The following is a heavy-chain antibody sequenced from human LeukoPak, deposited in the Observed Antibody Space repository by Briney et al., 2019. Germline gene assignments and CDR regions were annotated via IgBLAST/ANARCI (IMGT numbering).Heavy chain of an antibody. J-gene: IGHJ6*02. Sequence: SETLSLTCTVSGGSISSYYWSWIRQPPGKGLEWIGYIYYSGSTNYNPSLKSRVTISVDTSKNQFSLKLSSVTAADTAVYYCARVPIIYYYGMDAWGQGTTVTVSS. D-gene: IGHD1-14*01. V-gene: IGHV4-59*01. CDR2: IYYSGST. CDR1: GGSISSYY. CDR3: ARVPIIYYYGMDA.